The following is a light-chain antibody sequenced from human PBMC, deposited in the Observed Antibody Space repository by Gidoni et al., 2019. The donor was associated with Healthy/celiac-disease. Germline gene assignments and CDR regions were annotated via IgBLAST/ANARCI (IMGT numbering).Light chain of an antibody. V-gene: IGKV1-39*01. CDR1: QSISSY. CDR3: QQXXT. CDR2: AAS. J-gene: IGKJ3*01. Sequence: DIQMTQSPSSLSASVGDRVTITCRASQSISSYLNWYQQKPGKAPKLLIYAASSLQSGVPSRFSGSGSGTDFTLTISSLQPEDFATYYCQQXXTFGPGTKVDIK.